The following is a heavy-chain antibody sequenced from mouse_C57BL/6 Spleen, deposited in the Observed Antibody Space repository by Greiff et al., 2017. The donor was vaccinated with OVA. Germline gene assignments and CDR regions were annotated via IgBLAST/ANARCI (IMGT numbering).Heavy chain of an antibody. D-gene: IGHD1-1*01. CDR3: ARTTGVAGDYAMGC. Sequence: EVQLQQSGPELVQPGASVKISCKASGYSLTGYYMNWVKLSPEMSLEWIGEINPSTGGTTYNQKFKAKAISPLDKSSRTAYMQVTRLTSEDSAVYFRARTTGVAGDYAMGCWGQGTSVGVSS. V-gene: IGHV1-42*01. J-gene: IGHJ4*01. CDR2: INPSTGGT. CDR1: GYSLTGYY.